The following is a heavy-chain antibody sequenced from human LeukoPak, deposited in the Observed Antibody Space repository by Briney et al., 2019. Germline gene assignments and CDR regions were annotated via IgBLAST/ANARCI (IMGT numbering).Heavy chain of an antibody. D-gene: IGHD5-18*01. CDR2: ISYDGSNK. CDR1: GFTFNNYW. V-gene: IGHV3-30*06. Sequence: GGSLRLSCGTSGFTFNNYWMAWVRQAPGKGLEWVAVISYDGSNKFYADSVKGRFTISRDNSKNTLFLQMNSLRAEDTAVYYCARDRSQRAYSYGPDGEWGQGTLVTVSS. J-gene: IGHJ4*02. CDR3: ARDRSQRAYSYGPDGE.